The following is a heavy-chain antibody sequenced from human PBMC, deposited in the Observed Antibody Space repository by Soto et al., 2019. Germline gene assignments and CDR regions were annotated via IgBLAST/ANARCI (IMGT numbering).Heavy chain of an antibody. D-gene: IGHD6-6*01. CDR3: ARDLIAARWDYYYGMDV. CDR1: GGSISSYY. CDR2: IYYSGST. Sequence: SETLSLTCTVSGGSISSYYWSWIRQPPGKGLEWIGYIYYSGSTNYNPSLKSRVTISVDTSKNQFSLKLSSVTAADTAVYYCARDLIAARWDYYYGMDVWGQGTTVTVSS. J-gene: IGHJ6*02. V-gene: IGHV4-59*01.